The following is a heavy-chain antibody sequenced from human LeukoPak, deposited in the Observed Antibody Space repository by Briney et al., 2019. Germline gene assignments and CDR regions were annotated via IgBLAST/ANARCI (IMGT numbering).Heavy chain of an antibody. Sequence: SGTLSLTCAVSGGSISSSNWWSWVRQPPGKGLEWIGVIYHSGSTNYNPSLKSRVTTSVDTSKNQFSLKLSSVTAADTAVYYCARPNSHYTAMVISPIRRNDAFDIWGQGTMVTVSS. V-gene: IGHV4-4*02. CDR3: ARPNSHYTAMVISPIRRNDAFDI. CDR1: GGSISSSNW. J-gene: IGHJ3*02. D-gene: IGHD5-18*01. CDR2: IYHSGST.